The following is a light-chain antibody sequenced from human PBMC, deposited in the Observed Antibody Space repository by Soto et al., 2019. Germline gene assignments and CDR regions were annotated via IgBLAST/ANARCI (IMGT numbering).Light chain of an antibody. CDR3: QQYGSSPLVSYT. J-gene: IGKJ2*01. CDR1: QSVSSSY. Sequence: EIVLTQSPGTLSFSPGERATLSCRASQSVSSSYLAWYQQNPGQAPRLLIYGASSRAPGIPDRFSGSGSGPDFTLTISRLEPEDFAVYYCQQYGSSPLVSYTFGHGTKLEIK. CDR2: GAS. V-gene: IGKV3-20*01.